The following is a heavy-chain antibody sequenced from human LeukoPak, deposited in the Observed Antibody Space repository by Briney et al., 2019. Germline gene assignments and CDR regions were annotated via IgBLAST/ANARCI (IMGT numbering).Heavy chain of an antibody. CDR3: ARDILMDTAMVPLIPFDY. V-gene: IGHV3-30-3*01. Sequence: GGSLRLSCAASGFTFSSYAMHWVRQAPGKGLEWVAVISYDGSNKYYADSVKGRFTISRDNSKNTLYLQMNSLRAEDTAVYYCARDILMDTAMVPLIPFDYWGQGTLVTVSS. CDR1: GFTFSSYA. D-gene: IGHD5-18*01. J-gene: IGHJ4*02. CDR2: ISYDGSNK.